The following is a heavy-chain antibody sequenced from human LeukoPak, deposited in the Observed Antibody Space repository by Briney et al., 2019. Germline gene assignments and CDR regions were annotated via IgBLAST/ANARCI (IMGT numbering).Heavy chain of an antibody. CDR1: GFTFSNYA. CDR3: ARTVGYFDY. D-gene: IGHD2-15*01. J-gene: IGHJ4*02. V-gene: IGHV4-34*01. Sequence: GSLRLSCAASGFTFSNYAMSWIRQPPGKGLEWIGEINHSGSTNYNPSLKSRVTISVDTSKNQFSLKLSSVTAADTAVYYCARTVGYFDYWGQGTLVTVSS. CDR2: INHSGST.